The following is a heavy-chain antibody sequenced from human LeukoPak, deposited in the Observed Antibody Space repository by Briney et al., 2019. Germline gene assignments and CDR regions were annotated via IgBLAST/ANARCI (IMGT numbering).Heavy chain of an antibody. CDR3: ASPTYYYDSSGYTYAFDI. D-gene: IGHD3-22*01. Sequence: SVKVSCKASGGTFSSYAISWVRQAPGQGLEWMGGIIPIFGTANYAQKFQGRVTITADESTSTAYMELSSLRSEDTAVYYCASPTYYYDSSGYTYAFDIWGQGTMVTVSS. J-gene: IGHJ3*02. CDR2: IIPIFGTA. V-gene: IGHV1-69*13. CDR1: GGTFSSYA.